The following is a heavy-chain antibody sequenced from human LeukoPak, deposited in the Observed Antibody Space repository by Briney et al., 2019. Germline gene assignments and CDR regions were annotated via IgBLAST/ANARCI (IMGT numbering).Heavy chain of an antibody. CDR2: IYHSGTT. CDR3: ARSNYDILTGYYGANDY. D-gene: IGHD3-9*01. V-gene: IGHV4-34*10. CDR1: GGSSSGYY. Sequence: PSETLSLTCSVYGGSSSGYYWTWIRQPPGKGLEWIGEIYHSGTTNSESSNTNPSLKSRLTMSVDTSKNQFSLKLSSVTAADTAVYYCARSNYDILTGYYGANDYWGQGTLVTVSS. J-gene: IGHJ4*02.